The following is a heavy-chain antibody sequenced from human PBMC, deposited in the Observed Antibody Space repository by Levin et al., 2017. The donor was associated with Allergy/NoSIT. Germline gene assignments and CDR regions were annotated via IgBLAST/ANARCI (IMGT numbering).Heavy chain of an antibody. CDR2: ISWNSGSI. Sequence: PGGSLRLSCAASGFTFDDYAMHWVRQAPGKGLEWVSGISWNSGSIGYADSVKGRFTISRDNAKNSLYLQMNSLRAEDTALYYCAKDLAVAGRSDAFDSWGQGTMVTVSS. CDR3: AKDLAVAGRSDAFDS. D-gene: IGHD6-19*01. V-gene: IGHV3-9*01. CDR1: GFTFDDYA. J-gene: IGHJ3*02.